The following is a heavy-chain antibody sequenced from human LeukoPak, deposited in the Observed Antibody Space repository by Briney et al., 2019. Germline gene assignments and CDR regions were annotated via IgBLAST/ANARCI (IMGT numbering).Heavy chain of an antibody. D-gene: IGHD3-22*01. J-gene: IGHJ4*02. CDR2: INHSGST. V-gene: IGHV4-39*07. CDR1: GGSISSNRYY. CDR3: ARGLGTMIVV. Sequence: SETLSLTCTVSGGSISSNRYYWGWVRQPPGKGLEWIGEINHSGSTNYNPSLKSRVTISVDTSTNQFSLGLSSVTAADTAVYYCARGLGTMIVVWGQGTLVTVSS.